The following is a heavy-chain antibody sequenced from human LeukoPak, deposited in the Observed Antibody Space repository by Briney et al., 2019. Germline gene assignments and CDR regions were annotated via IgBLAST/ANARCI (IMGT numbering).Heavy chain of an antibody. CDR2: IYYSGST. CDR3: ARIDAYYYDSSGRNWFDP. J-gene: IGHJ5*02. CDR1: GGSFSGYY. V-gene: IGHV4-59*01. D-gene: IGHD3-22*01. Sequence: SSETLSLTCGVNGGSFSGYYWSWIRQPPGKGLEWIGYIYYSGSTHYNPSLKSRVTISVDTSTNQFSLKLSSVTAADTAVYYCARIDAYYYDSSGRNWFDPWGQGTLVTVSS.